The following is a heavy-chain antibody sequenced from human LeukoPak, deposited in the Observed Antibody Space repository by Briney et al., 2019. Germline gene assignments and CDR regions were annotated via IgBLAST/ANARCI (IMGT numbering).Heavy chain of an antibody. CDR3: AKAGYDYSNINWFDP. V-gene: IGHV3-23*01. CDR2: ISGSGANT. J-gene: IGHJ5*02. D-gene: IGHD5-12*01. CDR1: GFAFSSCA. Sequence: GGSLRLSCAASGFAFSSCAMSWVRQAPGKGLEWVSAISGSGANTYYADSVKGRFSISRDNSKNTLYLQMNSLRADDTAVYFCAKAGYDYSNINWFDPWGQGTLVTVSS.